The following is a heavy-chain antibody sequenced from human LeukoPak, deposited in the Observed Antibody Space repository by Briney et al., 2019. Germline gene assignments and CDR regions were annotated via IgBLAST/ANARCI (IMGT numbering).Heavy chain of an antibody. J-gene: IGHJ3*02. CDR1: GFTFSSYI. CDR3: AREPGRRDAFDI. D-gene: IGHD1-14*01. V-gene: IGHV3-21*01. Sequence: PGGSLRLSCAASGFTFSSYIMNWVRQAPGKGLEGVSSIRSSNTYIYYADSVKGRFTISRDNAKNSLSLQMNSLRAEDTAVYYCAREPGRRDAFDIWGHGTLVTVSS. CDR2: IRSSNTYI.